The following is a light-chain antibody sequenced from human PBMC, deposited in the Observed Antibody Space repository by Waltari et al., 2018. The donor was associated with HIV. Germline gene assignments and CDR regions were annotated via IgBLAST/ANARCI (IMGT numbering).Light chain of an antibody. CDR2: NTF. CDR3: QQYDGSPT. J-gene: IGKJ2*01. Sequence: VLTQSPGTLPSSPGERATLSCRASHNITSRYLAWYQQRPGQAPRLLIYNTFDRAAGIPDRFSGSGSGADFTLTISRLEPEDSAVYHCQQYDGSPTFGLGTKLEIK. CDR1: HNITSRY. V-gene: IGKV3-20*01.